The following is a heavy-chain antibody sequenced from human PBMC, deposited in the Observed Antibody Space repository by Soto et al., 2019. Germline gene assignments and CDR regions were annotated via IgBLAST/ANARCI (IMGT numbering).Heavy chain of an antibody. CDR2: IRSKTNSYAT. CDR1: GFTFSGSA. J-gene: IGHJ4*02. V-gene: IGHV3-73*01. D-gene: IGHD3-22*01. CDR3: TCYYDSSGYLPFDY. Sequence: EVQLVESGGGLVQPGGSLKLSCVASGFTFSGSAMHWVRQASGKGLEWVGRIRSKTNSYATAYGASVKGRFTISRDDSKHTAYLQMNSLKTEDTAVYYCTCYYDSSGYLPFDYWGQGTLVTVSS.